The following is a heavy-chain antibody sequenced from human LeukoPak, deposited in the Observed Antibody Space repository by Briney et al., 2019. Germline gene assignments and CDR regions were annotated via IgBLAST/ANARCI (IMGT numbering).Heavy chain of an antibody. Sequence: ASVKVSCKASGYTFTGYYMHWVRQAPGQGLEWMGWINPNSGCTNYAQKFQGRFTMTRDTSISTAYMELSRLRSDDTAVYYCARAGWDSTGPNTPWFDPWGQGTLVTVSS. CDR1: GYTFTGYY. D-gene: IGHD2-2*01. CDR2: INPNSGCT. J-gene: IGHJ5*02. V-gene: IGHV1-2*02. CDR3: ARAGWDSTGPNTPWFDP.